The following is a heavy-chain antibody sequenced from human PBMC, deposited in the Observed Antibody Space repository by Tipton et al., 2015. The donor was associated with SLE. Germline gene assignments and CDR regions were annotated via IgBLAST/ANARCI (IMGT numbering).Heavy chain of an antibody. CDR2: LYSGGTT. D-gene: IGHD3-3*01. V-gene: IGHV3-53*04. CDR1: GFIVSSKY. Sequence: SLRLSCAASGFIVSSKYMSWVRQAPGKGLEWVSMLYSGGTTYYADSVRGRFTISRHNSKNSLYLQMNSLRSEDTAVYYCARSDFWSDRGLDYWGQGTLVTVSS. J-gene: IGHJ4*02. CDR3: ARSDFWSDRGLDY.